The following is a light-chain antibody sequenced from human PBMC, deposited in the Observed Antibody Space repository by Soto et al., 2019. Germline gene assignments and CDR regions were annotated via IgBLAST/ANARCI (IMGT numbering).Light chain of an antibody. J-gene: IGKJ4*01. V-gene: IGKV3-20*01. Sequence: EIVLTQSPGTLSLSPGERATLSCRASQSVPSNYLAWYQQKPGQPPRLLIDDASRSATGIPDRFSGSGSGTDFTLTISRLEPDDFAVYYCQQCASSPLTFGGGTKVEIK. CDR1: QSVPSNY. CDR3: QQCASSPLT. CDR2: DAS.